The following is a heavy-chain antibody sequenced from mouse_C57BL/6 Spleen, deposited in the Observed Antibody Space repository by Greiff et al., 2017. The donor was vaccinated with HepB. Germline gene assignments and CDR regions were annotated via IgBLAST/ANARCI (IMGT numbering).Heavy chain of an antibody. J-gene: IGHJ4*01. CDR2: IYPGDGDT. CDR1: GYAFSSSW. Sequence: QVQLKESGPELVKPGASVKISCKASGYAFSSSWMNWVKQRPGKGLEWIGRIYPGDGDTNYNGKFKGKATLTADKSSSTAYMQLSSLTSEDSAVYFCAKWNLYAMDYWGQGTSVTVSS. V-gene: IGHV1-82*01. CDR3: AKWNLYAMDY.